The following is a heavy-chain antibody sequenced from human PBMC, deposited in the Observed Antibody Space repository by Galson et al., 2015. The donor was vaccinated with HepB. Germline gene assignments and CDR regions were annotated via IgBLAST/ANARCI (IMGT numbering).Heavy chain of an antibody. J-gene: IGHJ6*02. CDR2: IIPILGTA. Sequence: SVKVSCKASRGSFSTHTIYWVRQAPGQGLEWMGGIIPILGTANYAQKFQGRVAMTTDGSTATAYMELSSLRSEDTAVYYCAREPTYGDYALDVWGQGTTVTVSS. D-gene: IGHD4-17*01. CDR3: AREPTYGDYALDV. CDR1: RGSFSTHT. V-gene: IGHV1-69*16.